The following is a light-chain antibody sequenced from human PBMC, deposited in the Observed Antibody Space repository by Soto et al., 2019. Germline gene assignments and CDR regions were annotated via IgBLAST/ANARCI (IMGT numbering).Light chain of an antibody. V-gene: IGKV3-11*01. CDR1: QSVSSY. CDR2: DAS. Sequence: EILLTQSPATLSLSPGDSATLPCRASQSVSSYLAWYQQKPGQAPRLLIYDASNRATGVPARFSGSGSGTDFTLTISSLEPEDFAVYYCQQRSNLITFGQGTRLEIK. J-gene: IGKJ5*01. CDR3: QQRSNLIT.